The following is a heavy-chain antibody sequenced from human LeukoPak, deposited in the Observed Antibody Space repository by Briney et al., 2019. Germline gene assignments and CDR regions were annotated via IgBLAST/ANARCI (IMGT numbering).Heavy chain of an antibody. D-gene: IGHD6-6*01. CDR3: AREPQLVNAFDI. CDR1: GFTFSSYG. CDR2: IKQDGSEK. V-gene: IGHV3-7*01. J-gene: IGHJ3*02. Sequence: GGSLRLSCAASGFTFSSYGMSWVRQAPGKGLEWVANIKQDGSEKYYVDSVKGRFTISRDNAKNSLYLQMNSLRAEDTAVYYCAREPQLVNAFDIWGQGTMVTVSS.